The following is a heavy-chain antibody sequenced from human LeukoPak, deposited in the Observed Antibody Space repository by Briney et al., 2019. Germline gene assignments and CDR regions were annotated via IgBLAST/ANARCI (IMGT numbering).Heavy chain of an antibody. CDR2: FYNSGST. D-gene: IGHD2-2*01. Sequence: SETLSLTCTVSGGSISNNYWTWIRQPPGKGLEWIGYFYNSGSTNYNPSLKSRVTISVDTSKNQFSLKLSSVTAADTAVYYCARYGKYQLLPSFDYWGQGTLVTVSS. J-gene: IGHJ4*02. CDR1: GGSISNNY. V-gene: IGHV4-59*08. CDR3: ARYGKYQLLPSFDY.